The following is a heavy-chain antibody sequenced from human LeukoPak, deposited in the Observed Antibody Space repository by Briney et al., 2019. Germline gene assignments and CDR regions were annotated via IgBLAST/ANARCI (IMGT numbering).Heavy chain of an antibody. D-gene: IGHD2-2*01. CDR1: GGSISSYY. J-gene: IGHJ6*03. V-gene: IGHV4-4*07. Sequence: SETLSLTCTVSGGSISSYYWSCIRQPAGKGLEWIGRIYTSGSTNYNPSLKSRVTMSVDTSKNQFSLKLSSVTAADTAVYYCARDRCSSTSCYLFYMDVWGKGTTVTVSS. CDR2: IYTSGST. CDR3: ARDRCSSTSCYLFYMDV.